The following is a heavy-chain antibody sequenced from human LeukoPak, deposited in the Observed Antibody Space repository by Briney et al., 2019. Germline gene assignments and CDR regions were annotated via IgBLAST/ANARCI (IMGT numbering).Heavy chain of an antibody. Sequence: PSETLSLTCTVSGGSISSYYWSWVRQPAGKGLEWIGRIYTSGSTNYNPSLKSRVTMSVDTSKNQFSLKLSSVTAADTAVYYCASELRLRAFDYWGQGTLVTVSS. CDR2: IYTSGST. D-gene: IGHD5-12*01. V-gene: IGHV4-4*07. CDR3: ASELRLRAFDY. J-gene: IGHJ4*02. CDR1: GGSISSYY.